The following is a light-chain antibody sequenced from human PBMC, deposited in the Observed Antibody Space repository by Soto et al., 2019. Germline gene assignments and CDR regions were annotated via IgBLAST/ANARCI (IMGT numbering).Light chain of an antibody. V-gene: IGKV3-20*01. J-gene: IGKJ3*01. CDR2: SAS. CDR3: QQYGSSRFT. CDR1: QSVSSSY. Sequence: EIVLTQSPGTLSLSPGERATLSCRASQSVSSSYLAWYKQKPGQAPRLLIYSASSRATGIPDRFSGSGSGTDFTLTISRLEPEDFAVYYCQQYGSSRFTFGPGTKVDIK.